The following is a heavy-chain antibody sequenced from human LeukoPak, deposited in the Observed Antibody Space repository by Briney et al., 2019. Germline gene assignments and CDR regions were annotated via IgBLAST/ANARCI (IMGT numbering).Heavy chain of an antibody. CDR1: GFTFSSYG. D-gene: IGHD7-27*01. CDR2: ISYDGSNK. CDR3: AKGAPILTGAN. V-gene: IGHV3-30*18. Sequence: GGSLRLSCAASGFTFSSYGMHWVRQAPGKGLEWVAVISYDGSNKYDADSVKGRFTISRDNSKNTLYLQMNGLRAEDTAVYYCAKGAPILTGANWGQGTLVTVSS. J-gene: IGHJ4*02.